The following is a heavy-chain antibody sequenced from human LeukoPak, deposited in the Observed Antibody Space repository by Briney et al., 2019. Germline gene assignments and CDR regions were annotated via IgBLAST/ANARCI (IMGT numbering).Heavy chain of an antibody. CDR2: ISAYNGNT. V-gene: IGHV1-18*01. J-gene: IGHJ3*02. Sequence: ASVKVSCKASGYTLTSYGINWVRQAPGQGLEWMGWISAYNGNTNYAQKLQGRVTMTTDTSTSTAYMELRSLRSDDTAVYYCARDQREAHYYGSSGYYHDPFDIWGQGTMVTVSS. CDR1: GYTLTSYG. CDR3: ARDQREAHYYGSSGYYHDPFDI. D-gene: IGHD3-22*01.